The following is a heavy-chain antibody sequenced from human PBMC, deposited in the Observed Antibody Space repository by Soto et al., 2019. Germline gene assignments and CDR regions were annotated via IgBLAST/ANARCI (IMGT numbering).Heavy chain of an antibody. CDR2: ISGSGGST. Sequence: GGSLRLSCAASGFTFSSYAMSWVRQAPGKGLEWVSAISGSGGSTYYSTSLKTRLTISKDTSKNQVVLTMTNMDPVDTATYYCARSWSSTSCYEPYYFDYWGQGTLVTVSS. CDR1: GFTFSSYA. D-gene: IGHD2-2*01. CDR3: ARSWSSTSCYEPYYFDY. J-gene: IGHJ4*02. V-gene: IGHV3-23*01.